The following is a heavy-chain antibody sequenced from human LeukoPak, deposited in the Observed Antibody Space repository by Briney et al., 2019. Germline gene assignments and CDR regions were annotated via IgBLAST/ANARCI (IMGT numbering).Heavy chain of an antibody. CDR2: ISSDGSTT. CDR1: GFTFSSFW. CDR3: ASWAAGAGTGY. Sequence: GGSLRLSCAASGFTFSSFWMHWVRQAPGKGLVWVSRISSDGSTTSYADSVKGRFTISRDNAKNTLYLQMNGLRAEDTAVYYCASWAAGAGTGYWGQGTLVTVSS. D-gene: IGHD6-13*01. V-gene: IGHV3-74*01. J-gene: IGHJ4*02.